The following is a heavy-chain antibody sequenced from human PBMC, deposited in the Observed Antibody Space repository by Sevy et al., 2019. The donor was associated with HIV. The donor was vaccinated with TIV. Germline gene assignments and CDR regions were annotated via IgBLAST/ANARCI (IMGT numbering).Heavy chain of an antibody. D-gene: IGHD1-26*01. CDR3: ARGIVVGAAYFDY. J-gene: IGHJ4*02. CDR1: GFTFSSYA. CDR2: ISNDGSNK. Sequence: GGSLRRSSAASGFTFSSYAVHWVRQAPGKGLEWVAVISNDGSNKYYADSVKGRFTISSDNSKNTLYLQMNSLRAEDTADYYCARGIVVGAAYFDYWGQGTLVTVSS. V-gene: IGHV3-30*04.